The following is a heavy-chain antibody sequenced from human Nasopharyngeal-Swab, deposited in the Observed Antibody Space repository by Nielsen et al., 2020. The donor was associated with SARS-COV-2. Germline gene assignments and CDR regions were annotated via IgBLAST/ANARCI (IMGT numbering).Heavy chain of an antibody. D-gene: IGHD2-2*01. CDR2: IYYSGST. V-gene: IGHV4-30-4*01. CDR3: ASAEVPAALDY. J-gene: IGHJ4*02. Sequence: WIRQPPGKGLEWIGYIYYSGSTYYNPSLKSRVTISVDTSKNQFSLKLSSVTAADTAVYYCASAEVPAALDYWGQGTLVTVSS.